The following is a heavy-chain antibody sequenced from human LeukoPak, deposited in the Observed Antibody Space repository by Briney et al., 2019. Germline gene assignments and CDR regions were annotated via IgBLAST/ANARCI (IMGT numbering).Heavy chain of an antibody. CDR2: LYNGDST. J-gene: IGHJ4*02. CDR1: GFNVDSKY. D-gene: IGHD5-12*01. Sequence: GGSLRLSCAASGFNVDSKYMSWVRQSPGKGLEWVSVLYNGDSTFYADSVRGRFTISSDNSQNTLFLHMHSLRVDDTAVYYCARAGYSGYDFYFDLWGQGTLVTVSS. CDR3: ARAGYSGYDFYFDL. V-gene: IGHV3-53*01.